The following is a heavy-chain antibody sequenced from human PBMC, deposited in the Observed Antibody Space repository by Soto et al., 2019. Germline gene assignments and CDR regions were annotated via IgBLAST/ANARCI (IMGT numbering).Heavy chain of an antibody. Sequence: ASVKVSCKASGYTFTSYAMHWVRQAPGQRLEWMGWINAGNGNTKYSQKFQGRVTITRDTSASTAYMELSSLRSEDTAVYYCARCTVGATTYYSSYAMDVWGQGPTVTVSS. J-gene: IGHJ6*02. CDR1: GYTFTSYA. V-gene: IGHV1-3*01. D-gene: IGHD1-26*01. CDR2: INAGNGNT. CDR3: ARCTVGATTYYSSYAMDV.